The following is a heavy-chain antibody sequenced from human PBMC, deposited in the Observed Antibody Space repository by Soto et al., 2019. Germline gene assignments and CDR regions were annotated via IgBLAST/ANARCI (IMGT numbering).Heavy chain of an antibody. D-gene: IGHD6-25*01. CDR2: ISYDGSNK. J-gene: IGHJ6*02. CDR3: AKDRRGYDPRYYYYGMDV. CDR1: GFTFSSYG. Sequence: GGSLRLSCAASGFTFSSYGMHWVRQAPGKGLEWVAVISYDGSNKYYADSVKGRFTISRDNSKNTLYLQMNSLRAEDTAVYYCAKDRRGYDPRYYYYGMDVWGQGTTVTVSS. V-gene: IGHV3-30*18.